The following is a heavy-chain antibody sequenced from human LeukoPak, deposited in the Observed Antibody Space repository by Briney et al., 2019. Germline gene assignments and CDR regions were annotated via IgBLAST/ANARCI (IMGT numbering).Heavy chain of an antibody. J-gene: IGHJ3*02. CDR1: GFTFSSYE. Sequence: GGSLRLSCAASGFTFSSYEMNWVRQALGTGLGRVSYISSSGSTIYYADSVKGRFTTSRDNAKNSLYLQMNSLRAEDTAVYYCARDLDPSRAFDIWGQGTTVTVSS. D-gene: IGHD3-9*01. CDR3: ARDLDPSRAFDI. CDR2: ISSSGSTI. V-gene: IGHV3-48*03.